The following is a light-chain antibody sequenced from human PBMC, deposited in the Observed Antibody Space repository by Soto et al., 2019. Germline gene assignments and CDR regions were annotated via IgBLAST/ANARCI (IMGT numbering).Light chain of an antibody. J-gene: IGKJ1*01. CDR3: QQHNNWPTWT. CDR2: GAS. V-gene: IGKV3-15*01. CDR1: QSVSSN. Sequence: EIVMTQSPATLSVSPGERATLSCRASQSVSSNLAWYQQKPGQAPRLRMYGASTRATGIPDRFSGSGSGTEFTITISSLQSEDFAVYYCQQHNNWPTWTFGQGTKVEIK.